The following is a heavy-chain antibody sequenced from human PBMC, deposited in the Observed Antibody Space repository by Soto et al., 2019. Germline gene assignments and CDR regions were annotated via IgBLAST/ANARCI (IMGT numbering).Heavy chain of an antibody. Sequence: PGESLKISCQGSGYSFNSYWIGWVRQMPGKGLEWMGIIYPGDSDTRYSPSFQGQVTISADKSIATAYLQWSSLKASDTAMYYCARTRSLAAGGMYYFYGMDVWGQGTTVTVSS. D-gene: IGHD6-13*01. CDR1: GYSFNSYW. V-gene: IGHV5-51*01. J-gene: IGHJ6*02. CDR3: ARTRSLAAGGMYYFYGMDV. CDR2: IYPGDSDT.